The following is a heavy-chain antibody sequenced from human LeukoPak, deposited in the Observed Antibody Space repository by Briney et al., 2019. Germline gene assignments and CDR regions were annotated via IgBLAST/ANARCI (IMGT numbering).Heavy chain of an antibody. J-gene: IGHJ4*01. CDR3: ARHDEECPGEYCFLLSFDY. D-gene: IGHD2-8*02. V-gene: IGHV4-59*08. CDR2: VHSSGRT. CDR1: GGSIDNFY. Sequence: PSETLSLTCTVSGGSIDNFYWSWIRQSPGKGLEWIGYVHSSGRTDYNPSLRSRVSMSADTSKSQLSLRLTSVTAADTAVYFCARHDEECPGEYCFLLSFDYSGPGSLVTVSS.